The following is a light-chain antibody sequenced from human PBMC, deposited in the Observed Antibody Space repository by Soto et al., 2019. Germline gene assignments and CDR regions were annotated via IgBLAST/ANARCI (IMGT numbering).Light chain of an antibody. J-gene: IGLJ2*01. V-gene: IGLV2-14*01. CDR1: SSDVGGYNY. CDR2: EVS. Sequence: QSALTQPASVSGXXXXXXXXSXTGTSSDVGGYNYVSWYQQHPGKAPKLMISEVSNRPSGVSNRFSGSKSGNTASLTISGLQAEDEADYYCSSYTSSSTLVFGGGTKVTVL. CDR3: SSYTSSSTLV.